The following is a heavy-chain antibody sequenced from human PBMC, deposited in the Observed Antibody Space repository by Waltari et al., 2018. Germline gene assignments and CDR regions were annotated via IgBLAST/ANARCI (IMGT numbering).Heavy chain of an antibody. D-gene: IGHD6-13*01. CDR1: AFTVSSNY. J-gene: IGHJ2*01. CDR2: IYSGGST. Sequence: EVQLVESGGGLIQPGGSLRLSCAASAFTVSSNYMRWVRQAPGKGLEWVPVIYSGGSTYYAESVKGRFTIPRDKSKTTLHMQMNSLRAEDTAVYYCATGQQLARYWYFDLWGRGTLVTVSS. V-gene: IGHV3-53*01. CDR3: ATGQQLARYWYFDL.